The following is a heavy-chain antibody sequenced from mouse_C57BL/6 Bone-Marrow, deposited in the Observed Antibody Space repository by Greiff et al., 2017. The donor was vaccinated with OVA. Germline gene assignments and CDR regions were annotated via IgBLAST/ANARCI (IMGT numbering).Heavy chain of an antibody. V-gene: IGHV2-9-1*01. CDR1: GFSFTSYA. J-gene: IGHJ1*03. CDR2: IWTGGGT. Sequence: VQRVESGPGLVAPSQSLSITCTVSGFSFTSYAISWVRQPPGKGLEWLGVIWTGGGTNYNSALKSRLSISKDNSKSQVFLKMNSLQTDDTARYYCARNGITTVVATRYFDVWGTGTTVTVSS. D-gene: IGHD1-1*01. CDR3: ARNGITTVVATRYFDV.